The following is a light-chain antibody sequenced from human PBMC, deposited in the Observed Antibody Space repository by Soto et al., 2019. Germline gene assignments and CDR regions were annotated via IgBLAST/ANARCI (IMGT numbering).Light chain of an antibody. V-gene: IGLV2-14*01. CDR3: SSYTGSSTWV. CDR1: NSDVGAYNY. J-gene: IGLJ3*02. Sequence: QSVLTQPASVSGSPGQSIPISCTGTNSDVGAYNYVSWYQQYPGKAPKVMIYEVTSRPSGVSNRFSGSNSGNTASLTIYGLHAEDEADYCCSSYTGSSTWVFGGGTQLTVL. CDR2: EVT.